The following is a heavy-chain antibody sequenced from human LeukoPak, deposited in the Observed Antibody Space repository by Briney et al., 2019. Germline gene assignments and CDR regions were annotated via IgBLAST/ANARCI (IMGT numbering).Heavy chain of an antibody. CDR1: GYTSTNLY. J-gene: IGHJ4*02. CDR3: ARDGRWTKIDS. D-gene: IGHD5-24*01. V-gene: IGHV1-2*02. CDR2: INPNSGGT. Sequence: ASVKVSCKASGYTSTNLYIHWVRQAPGQGLEWMGWINPNSGGTNTAQRFQGRVTMTRDTSIGTAYMKLSRLTSDDTAMYYCARDGRWTKIDSWGQGTLVAVSS.